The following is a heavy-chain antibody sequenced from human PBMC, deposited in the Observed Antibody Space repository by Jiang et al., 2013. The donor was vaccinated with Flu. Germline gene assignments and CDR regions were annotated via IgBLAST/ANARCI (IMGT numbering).Heavy chain of an antibody. CDR2: INPSGGST. V-gene: IGHV1-46*03. D-gene: IGHD3-10*01. CDR3: ARRVYYYGSGSYSSDY. Sequence: GAEVKKPGASVKVSCKASGYTFTSYYMHWVRQAPGQGLEWMGIINPSGGSTSYAQKFQGRVTMTRDTSTSTVYMELSSLRSEDTAVYYCARRVYYYGSGSYSSDYWGQGTLVTVSS. J-gene: IGHJ4*02. CDR1: GYTFTSYY.